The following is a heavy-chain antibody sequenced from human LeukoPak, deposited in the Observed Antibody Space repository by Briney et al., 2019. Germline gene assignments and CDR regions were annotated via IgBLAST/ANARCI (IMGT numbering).Heavy chain of an antibody. CDR1: GFTFSTYW. D-gene: IGHD2-2*01. J-gene: IGHJ4*02. CDR3: ARVVRFGSSAFRHFDY. CDR2: IKQDGSEK. V-gene: IGHV3-7*01. Sequence: GGSLRLSCVGSGFTFSTYWMSWVRQAPGKGLEWVANIKQDGSEKSHVDSVKGRFTISRDNAKNSLYLQMTSLRAEDTAVYYCARVVRFGSSAFRHFDYWGQGTLVTVSS.